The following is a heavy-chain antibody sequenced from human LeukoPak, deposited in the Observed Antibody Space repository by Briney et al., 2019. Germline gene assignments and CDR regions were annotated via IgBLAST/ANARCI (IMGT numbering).Heavy chain of an antibody. J-gene: IGHJ2*01. CDR1: RFTFTNYG. V-gene: IGHV3-69-1*01. CDR2: IDGGAST. Sequence: GGSLRLSCAASRFTFTNYGMNWVRQAPGKGLEWVSSIDGGASTFYPDSVKGRFTISRDNGKNSVYLQIDGLRVDDTAVYYCARGGITWHFDFWGRGTLVTVSS. D-gene: IGHD1-14*01. CDR3: ARGGITWHFDF.